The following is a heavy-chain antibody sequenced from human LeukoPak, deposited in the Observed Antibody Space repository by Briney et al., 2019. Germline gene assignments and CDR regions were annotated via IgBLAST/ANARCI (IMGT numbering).Heavy chain of an antibody. CDR3: AIIPATYYYDSSGLNAFDI. J-gene: IGHJ3*02. CDR1: GYSFTNYW. Sequence: GESLKISCKGSGYSFTNYWIGWVRQMPGKGLEWMGIIYPGDSDTRYSPSFQGQVTISADKSISTAYLQWSSLKASDTAMYYCAIIPATYYYDSSGLNAFDIWGQGTMVTVSS. CDR2: IYPGDSDT. V-gene: IGHV5-51*01. D-gene: IGHD3-22*01.